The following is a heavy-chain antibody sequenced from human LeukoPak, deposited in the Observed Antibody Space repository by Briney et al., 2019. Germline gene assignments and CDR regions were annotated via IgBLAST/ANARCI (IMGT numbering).Heavy chain of an antibody. CDR2: IAPSSGTT. V-gene: IGHV1-46*01. CDR3: ARASGSSAVPFDY. J-gene: IGHJ4*02. D-gene: IGHD3-10*01. CDR1: GYTFPSNY. Sequence: ASVKVSCKASGYTFPSNYIHWVRQAPGQGLEWMGVIAPSSGTTSYAQKFQGRVTMTRDTSTSTLYMKLSSLTSEDTAVYYCARASGSSAVPFDYWGQGTLVTVSS.